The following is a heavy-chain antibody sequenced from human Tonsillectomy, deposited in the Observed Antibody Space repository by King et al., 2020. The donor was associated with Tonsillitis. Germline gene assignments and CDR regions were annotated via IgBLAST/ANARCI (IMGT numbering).Heavy chain of an antibody. CDR2: IWYDGSNK. D-gene: IGHD2-15*01. J-gene: IGHJ4*02. V-gene: IGHV3-33*08. CDR3: AGEGGRPFDY. CDR1: GFTFNNYG. Sequence: VQLVESGGGVVQPGRSLRLSCAASGFTFNNYGMHWVRQAPGKGLEWVAVIWYDGSNKYYADSVKGRLTISRDNSKNTLYLQMNILRAEETAVYYCAGEGGRPFDYWGQGTLVTVSS.